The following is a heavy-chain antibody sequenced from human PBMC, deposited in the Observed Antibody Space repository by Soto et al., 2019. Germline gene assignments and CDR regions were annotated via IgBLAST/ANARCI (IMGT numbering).Heavy chain of an antibody. Sequence: EVQLVESGGGLVQPGGSLRLSCAASGFTFSDHHMDWVRQAPGKGLEWVGRARNRAHSYTIAYAASVKGRFTISRDDSKNSLSLQMNSLKTEDTAVYFCARVMGTSFDLWGQGTLVTVSS. CDR1: GFTFSDHH. J-gene: IGHJ4*02. CDR3: ARVMGTSFDL. CDR2: ARNRAHSYTI. D-gene: IGHD2-8*01. V-gene: IGHV3-72*01.